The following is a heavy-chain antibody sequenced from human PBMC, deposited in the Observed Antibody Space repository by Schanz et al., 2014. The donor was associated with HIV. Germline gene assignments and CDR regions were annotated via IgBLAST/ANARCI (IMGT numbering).Heavy chain of an antibody. J-gene: IGHJ4*02. CDR1: GYTFTGYY. CDR3: ARDFVDWQYYFDY. D-gene: IGHD3-9*01. V-gene: IGHV1-2*02. Sequence: QVQLVQPGAEVKKPGASVKVSCKASGYTFTGYYIHWVRQAPGQGLEWMGWINTNNGGTNLAQKFQARVTMTRDTSINTAYMEMSSLRSDDTAVYYCARDFVDWQYYFDYWGQGTLVTVSS. CDR2: INTNNGGT.